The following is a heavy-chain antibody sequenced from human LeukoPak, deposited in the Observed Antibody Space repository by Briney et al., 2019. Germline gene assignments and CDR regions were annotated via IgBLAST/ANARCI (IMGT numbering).Heavy chain of an antibody. CDR1: GYTFTSYD. J-gene: IGHJ6*02. Sequence: ASVKVSCKASGYTFTSYDINWVRQATGQGLEWMGWMNPNSGNTGYAQKFQGRVTVTRNTSISTAYMELSSLRSEDTAVYYCARDYWPYYYYGMDVWGQGTTVTVSS. CDR3: ARDYWPYYYYGMDV. D-gene: IGHD2-15*01. CDR2: MNPNSGNT. V-gene: IGHV1-8*01.